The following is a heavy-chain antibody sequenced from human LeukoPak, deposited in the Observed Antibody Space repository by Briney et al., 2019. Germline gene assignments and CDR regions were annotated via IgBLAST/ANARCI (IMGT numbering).Heavy chain of an antibody. D-gene: IGHD5-12*01. CDR3: ARQYSGYDNPAFHI. J-gene: IGHJ3*02. CDR2: INPNSGGT. V-gene: IGHV1-2*02. CDR1: GYTFTGYY. Sequence: ASVKVSCKASGYTFTGYYMHWVRQAPGQGLEWMGWINPNSGGTNYAQKFQGRVTMTRDTSISTAYMELSRLRSDDTAVYYCARQYSGYDNPAFHIWGQGTMVTVSS.